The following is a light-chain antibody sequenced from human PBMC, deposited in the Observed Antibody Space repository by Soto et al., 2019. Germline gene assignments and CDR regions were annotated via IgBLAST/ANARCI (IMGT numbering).Light chain of an antibody. J-gene: IGLJ1*01. CDR1: SSSIGTNY. Sequence: QSALTQPPSASGTPWQRVTISCSGSSSSIGTNYVYWYQQLPGTAPKLLIYKNNQRPSGVPDRFSGSKSGTSASLAISGLRSEDEADYHCASWDDSLSGYVFGTGTKVTVL. CDR2: KNN. V-gene: IGLV1-47*01. CDR3: ASWDDSLSGYV.